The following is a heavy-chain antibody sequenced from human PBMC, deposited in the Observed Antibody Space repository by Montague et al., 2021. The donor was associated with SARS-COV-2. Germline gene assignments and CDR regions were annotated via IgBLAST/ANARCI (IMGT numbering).Heavy chain of an antibody. D-gene: IGHD6-13*01. V-gene: IGHV6-1*01. CDR3: VRGIEAAGSYDY. CDR1: GDSVSENRAT. Sequence: CAISGDSVSENRATSEENTQAPSRHLEWLGRTHYGSMWKSDYARXVKSRIAINPDTSKNQFSLQLSSVTPEDTALYYCVRGIEAAGSYDYWGQGTLVTVSS. J-gene: IGHJ4*02. CDR2: THYGSMWKS.